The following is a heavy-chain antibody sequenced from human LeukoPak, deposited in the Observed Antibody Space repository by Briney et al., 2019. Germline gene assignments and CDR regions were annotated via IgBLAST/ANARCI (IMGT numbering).Heavy chain of an antibody. CDR1: GGSITGGGYS. Sequence: SETLSLTCAVYGGSITGGGYSWHWIRQPPGKGLELIGYIYNTGTTYYNPSLMSRVTISVDKSKHHYSLKLKSVTAADTAVYYCVRAWSGYFQYWGPGTLVTVSS. J-gene: IGHJ1*01. CDR2: IYNTGTT. V-gene: IGHV4-30-2*01. CDR3: VRAWSGYFQY. D-gene: IGHD3-3*01.